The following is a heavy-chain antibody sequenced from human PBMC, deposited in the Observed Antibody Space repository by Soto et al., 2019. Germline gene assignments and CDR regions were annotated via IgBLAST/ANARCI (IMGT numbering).Heavy chain of an antibody. Sequence: QLQLQESGPGLVKPSETLSLTCTVSGGSISSSSYYWGWIRQPPGKGLEWIGSIYYSGSTYYNPAHKGRVTISVDTSKNQFSLKRSSLTAADTAVYYCARRGYSYGYPLVSDYWGQGTLVTVSS. D-gene: IGHD5-18*01. CDR1: GGSISSSSYY. V-gene: IGHV4-39*01. J-gene: IGHJ4*02. CDR2: IYYSGST. CDR3: ARRGYSYGYPLVSDY.